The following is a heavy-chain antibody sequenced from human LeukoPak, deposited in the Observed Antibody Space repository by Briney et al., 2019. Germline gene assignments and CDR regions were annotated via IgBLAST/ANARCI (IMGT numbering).Heavy chain of an antibody. CDR2: IRYDGSNN. J-gene: IGHJ5*02. D-gene: IGHD5-12*01. CDR1: GFTFSSYG. V-gene: IGHV3-30*02. CDR3: AKVPPRYSGYVSWFDP. Sequence: GGSLRLSCAASGFTFSSYGMHWVRQAPGKGLEWVAFIRYDGSNNYYADSVKGRFTISRDNSKNTLYLQMNSLRAEDTAVYYCAKVPPRYSGYVSWFDPWGQGTLVTVSS.